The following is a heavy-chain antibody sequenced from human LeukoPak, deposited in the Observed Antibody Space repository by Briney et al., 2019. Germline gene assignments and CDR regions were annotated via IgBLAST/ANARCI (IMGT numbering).Heavy chain of an antibody. V-gene: IGHV3-30*18. CDR1: GFTFSSYG. J-gene: IGHJ4*02. D-gene: IGHD6-19*01. Sequence: GRSLRLSCVASGFTFSSYGMHWVRQAPGKGLEWVAVISYDGSNKYYADSVEGRFTISRDNSKNTLYLQMNSLRAEDTAVYYCAKDSSGWTTLGYFDYWGQGTLVTVSS. CDR2: ISYDGSNK. CDR3: AKDSSGWTTLGYFDY.